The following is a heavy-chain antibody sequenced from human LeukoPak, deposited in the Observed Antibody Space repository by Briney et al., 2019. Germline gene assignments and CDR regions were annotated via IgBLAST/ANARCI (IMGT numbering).Heavy chain of an antibody. D-gene: IGHD3-22*01. CDR3: ARTRAYYYDSSGYYGFDY. CDR2: INPSGGST. CDR1: GYTFTSYY. Sequence: ASVKVSCKASGYTFTSYYMHWVRQAPGQGLEWMGIINPSGGSTSYAQKFQGRVTMTRDTSTSTVYMELSSLRSEDTAVYYCARTRAYYYDSSGYYGFDYWGQGTLVTVSS. V-gene: IGHV1-46*01. J-gene: IGHJ4*02.